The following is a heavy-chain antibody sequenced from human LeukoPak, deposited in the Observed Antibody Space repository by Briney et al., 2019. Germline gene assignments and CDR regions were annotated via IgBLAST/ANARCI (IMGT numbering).Heavy chain of an antibody. Sequence: QSGGSLRLSCAASGFTVSSNYMNWVRQAPGKGLEWVSVIYSSGSTYYADSVKGRFTISRDNSKNTLYLQMNSLRAEDTAVYYCARVRYGDHFDYWGQGTLVTVSS. CDR2: IYSSGST. D-gene: IGHD4-17*01. V-gene: IGHV3-66*01. CDR1: GFTVSSNY. CDR3: ARVRYGDHFDY. J-gene: IGHJ4*02.